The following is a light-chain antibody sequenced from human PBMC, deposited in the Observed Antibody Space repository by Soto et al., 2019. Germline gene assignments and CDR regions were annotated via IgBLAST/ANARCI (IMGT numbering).Light chain of an antibody. V-gene: IGKV2-28*01. Sequence: DNVMTQSPLYLPVTPGEPASISCRSSQSLLHSNGYNYLDWYLQKPGQSPQLLIYLGSNRASGVPDRFSGSGSGTDFTLKISRVEAEDVGVYYCMQPLQSWTFGQGTKVDIK. CDR3: MQPLQSWT. J-gene: IGKJ1*01. CDR2: LGS. CDR1: QSLLHSNGYNY.